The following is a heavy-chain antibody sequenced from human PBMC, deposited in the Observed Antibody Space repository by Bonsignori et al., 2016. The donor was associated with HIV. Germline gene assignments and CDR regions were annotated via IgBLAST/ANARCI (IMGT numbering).Heavy chain of an antibody. D-gene: IGHD3-10*01. Sequence: QVQLQESGPGLVKPSGTLSLICTVSGDSVSSTTYYWAWIRQPPGKGLEWIGSVYYSGSAYYNPSLKSRITISRDTSKNQFSLKLSSVTAADTAVYFCARDQARGPAELWGQGTLVIVSS. CDR3: ARDQARGPAEL. V-gene: IGHV4-39*07. J-gene: IGHJ4*02. CDR1: GDSVSSTTYY. CDR2: VYYSGSA.